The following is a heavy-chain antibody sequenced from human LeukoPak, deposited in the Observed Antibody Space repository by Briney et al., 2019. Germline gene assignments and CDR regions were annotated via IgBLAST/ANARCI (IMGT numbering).Heavy chain of an antibody. V-gene: IGHV7-4-1*02. Sequence: ASVKVSCKASGYTFPSYAMNWVRQAPGQGLEWMGWINTNTGDPTYAQGFTGRFVFSLDTSVNTAYLQISSLKAEDTAVYYCARGRNNFDYAYWGQGTLVTVSS. CDR3: ARGRNNFDYAY. D-gene: IGHD3-16*01. CDR2: INTNTGDP. CDR1: GYTFPSYA. J-gene: IGHJ4*02.